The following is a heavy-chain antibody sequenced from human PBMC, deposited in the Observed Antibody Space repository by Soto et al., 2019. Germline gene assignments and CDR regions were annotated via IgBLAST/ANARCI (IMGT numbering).Heavy chain of an antibody. CDR3: AKDLGYTSSWYYALHI. V-gene: IGHV3-23*01. CDR1: GFSFSSYA. D-gene: IGHD6-13*01. J-gene: IGHJ3*02. CDR2: ISGSGDTT. Sequence: EVQLLESGGGLVQPGGSLRLSCVGSGFSFSSYAMNWVRQAPGQGLEWVSGISGSGDTTFYADSVKGRFTISRDNSKNTLYLQMNSLRAEDTAVYYCAKDLGYTSSWYYALHIWGQGTMVTVSS.